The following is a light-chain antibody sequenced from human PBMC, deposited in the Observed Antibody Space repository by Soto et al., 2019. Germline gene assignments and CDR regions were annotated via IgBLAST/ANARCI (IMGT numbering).Light chain of an antibody. Sequence: YELTQPPSVSVSPGQTASITCSGDKLGDKYACWYQQKPGQSPVLVIYQDSKRPSGIPERFSGSNSGNTATLTISGTQAMDEADYYCQAWDSSSVVFGGGTKLTVL. V-gene: IGLV3-1*01. CDR3: QAWDSSSVV. CDR1: KLGDKY. J-gene: IGLJ2*01. CDR2: QDS.